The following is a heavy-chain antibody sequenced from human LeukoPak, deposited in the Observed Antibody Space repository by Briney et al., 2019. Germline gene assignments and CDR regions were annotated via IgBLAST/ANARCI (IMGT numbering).Heavy chain of an antibody. Sequence: SGTLSLTCAVSGGSISSSNWWSWVRQPPGKGLEWIGEIYHSGSTNYNPSLKSRVTISVDKSKNQFSLKLSSVTAADTAVYYCASSPLGVVPAAVDYWGQGTLVTVSS. D-gene: IGHD2-2*01. CDR2: IYHSGST. CDR1: GGSISSSNW. CDR3: ASSPLGVVPAAVDY. V-gene: IGHV4-4*02. J-gene: IGHJ4*02.